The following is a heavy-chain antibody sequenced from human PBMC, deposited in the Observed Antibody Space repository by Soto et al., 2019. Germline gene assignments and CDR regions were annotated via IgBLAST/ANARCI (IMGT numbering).Heavy chain of an antibody. D-gene: IGHD6-19*01. CDR2: ISSSSSYI. Sequence: GGSLRLSYAASGFTFSSYSMNWVRQAPGKGLEWVSSISSSSSYIYYADSVKGRFTISRDNAKNSLYLQMNSLRAEDTAVYCCARDNAGGIAVAGPQNWFDPWGQGTLVTVSS. CDR1: GFTFSSYS. V-gene: IGHV3-21*04. CDR3: ARDNAGGIAVAGPQNWFDP. J-gene: IGHJ5*02.